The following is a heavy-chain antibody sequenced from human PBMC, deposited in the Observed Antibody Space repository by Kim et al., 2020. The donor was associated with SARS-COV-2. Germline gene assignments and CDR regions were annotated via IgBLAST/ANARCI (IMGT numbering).Heavy chain of an antibody. CDR1: GFTFSSYW. V-gene: IGHV3-74*01. J-gene: IGHJ6*02. Sequence: GGSLRLSCGASGFTFSSYWMHWVRQAPGKGLVWVSRINSAGSSTSYADSVKGRFTISRDNAKNTLYLQMNSLRAEDTAVYYCVRGGGYSYSGVDVWGQGTTFTVSS. D-gene: IGHD5-18*01. CDR2: INSAGSST. CDR3: VRGGGYSYSGVDV.